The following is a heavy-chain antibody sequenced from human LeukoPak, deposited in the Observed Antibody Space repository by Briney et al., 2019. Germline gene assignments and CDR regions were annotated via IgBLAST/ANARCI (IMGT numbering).Heavy chain of an antibody. CDR2: IYHSGST. CDR3: ARNTTVTDWYFDL. J-gene: IGHJ2*01. Sequence: PSETLSLTCTVSGGAISSSSHYWGWIHQPPGKGLEWIGSIYHSGSTVYNPSLKSRVAISVDTSRDQFSLKLNSVTASDTAVYYCARNTTVTDWYFDLWGRGTLVTVSS. CDR1: GGAISSSSHY. D-gene: IGHD4-17*01. V-gene: IGHV4-39*01.